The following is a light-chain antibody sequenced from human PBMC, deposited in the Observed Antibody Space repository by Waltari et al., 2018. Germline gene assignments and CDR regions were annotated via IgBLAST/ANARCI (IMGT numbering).Light chain of an antibody. CDR2: WAS. J-gene: IGKJ1*01. Sequence: IVMTQSPDSLAVSLGERATINCQSSQSVLFSSNSNNYLAWYQQKSGQPPKLLIYWASTRESGVPDRFSGSGSGTHFTLTISSLQAEDVAVYYCQQYYSTPWTFGQGTKVEIK. CDR3: QQYYSTPWT. CDR1: QSVLFSSNSNNY. V-gene: IGKV4-1*01.